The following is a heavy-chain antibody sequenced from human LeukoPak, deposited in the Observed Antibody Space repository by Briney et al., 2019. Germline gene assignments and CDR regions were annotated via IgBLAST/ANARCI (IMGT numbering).Heavy chain of an antibody. J-gene: IGHJ4*02. V-gene: IGHV4-59*08. D-gene: IGHD3-22*01. CDR1: GGSISSYY. CDR3: AYYYDSSGFYPEMS. CDR2: IYYSGST. Sequence: KSSETLSLTCTVSGGSISSYYWSWIRQPPGKGLEWIGYIYYSGSTNYNPSLKSRVTISIDTSENQFSLKLSSVTAADTAVYYCAYYYDSSGFYPEMSWGQGILVTVSS.